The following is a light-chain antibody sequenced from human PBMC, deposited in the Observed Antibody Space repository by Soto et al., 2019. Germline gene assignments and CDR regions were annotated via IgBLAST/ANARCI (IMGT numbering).Light chain of an antibody. V-gene: IGKV2-30*01. J-gene: IGKJ1*01. CDR3: MQGTHWPHT. CDR2: MVS. Sequence: EVVMTQTPLSPPVTLGPPASFSCRSSQSLVFSDGNTYLTWFHQRPGQSPRRLIYMVSNRDSGVPARFGGSGSGTDFTLKISGVEAEDVGLYYCMQGTHWPHTFGQGTKVDIK. CDR1: QSLVFSDGNTY.